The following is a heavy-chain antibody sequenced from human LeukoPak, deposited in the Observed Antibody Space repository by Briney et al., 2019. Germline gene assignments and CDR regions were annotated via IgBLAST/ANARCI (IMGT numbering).Heavy chain of an antibody. CDR3: SKDSRRETPVLTPGFVYDY. V-gene: IGHV3-30*02. D-gene: IGHD4-23*01. CDR2: IRYDGNKK. J-gene: IGHJ4*02. Sequence: PGGSLRLSCAASGFPFSDFGIHWVRQAPGKGLEWVAFIRYDGNKKFYTDSVKGRFIISRDNSKNMLYLEMNRLRAEDTALYYCSKDSRRETPVLTPGFVYDYWGQGTLVTVSS. CDR1: GFPFSDFG.